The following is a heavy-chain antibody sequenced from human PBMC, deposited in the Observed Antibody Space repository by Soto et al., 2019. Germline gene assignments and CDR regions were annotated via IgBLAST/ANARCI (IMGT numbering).Heavy chain of an antibody. CDR3: ARHQEQWLSTLDAFDI. CDR1: GGSISSYY. D-gene: IGHD6-19*01. V-gene: IGHV4-59*08. CDR2: IYYSGST. J-gene: IGHJ3*02. Sequence: QVQLQESGPGLVKPSETLSLTCTVSGGSISSYYWSWIRQPPGKGLEWIGYIYYSGSTNYNPSLMIRLTISVVTSKNQFSLKLSSVTAAHTAVYYCARHQEQWLSTLDAFDIWGQGTMVTASS.